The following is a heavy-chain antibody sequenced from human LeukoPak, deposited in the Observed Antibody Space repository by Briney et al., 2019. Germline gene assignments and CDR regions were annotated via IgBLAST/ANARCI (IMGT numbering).Heavy chain of an antibody. D-gene: IGHD3-22*01. CDR2: ISGSGGST. CDR3: AKGGYYDSSGYSY. CDR1: GFTFSSYA. V-gene: IGHV3-23*01. J-gene: IGHJ4*02. Sequence: GGSLRLSCAASGFTFSSYAMSWVRQAPGKRLEWVSAISGSGGSTYYADSVKGRFTISRDNSKNTLYLQMNSLRAEDTAVYYCAKGGYYDSSGYSYWGQGTLVTVSS.